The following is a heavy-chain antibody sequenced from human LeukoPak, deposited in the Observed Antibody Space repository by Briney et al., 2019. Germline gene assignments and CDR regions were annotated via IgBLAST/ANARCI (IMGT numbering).Heavy chain of an antibody. J-gene: IGHJ4*02. CDR1: GGSISSSSYY. Sequence: SETLSLTCTVSGGSISSSSYYWGWIRQPPGKGLEWIGSIYYCGSTYYNPSLKSRVTISVDTSKNQFSLKLSSVTAADTAVYYCARLVVVPAAPNYYFDYWGQGTLVTVSS. CDR3: ARLVVVPAAPNYYFDY. D-gene: IGHD2-2*01. CDR2: IYYCGST. V-gene: IGHV4-39*01.